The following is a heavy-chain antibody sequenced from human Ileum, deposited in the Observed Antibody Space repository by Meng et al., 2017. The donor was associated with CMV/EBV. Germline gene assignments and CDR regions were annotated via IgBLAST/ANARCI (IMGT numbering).Heavy chain of an antibody. CDR3: ARVNLWLRRYYYYGMDV. D-gene: IGHD5-18*01. CDR1: GGSISSYY. V-gene: IGHV4-59*01. J-gene: IGHJ6*02. CDR2: IYYSGST. Sequence: GSLRLSCTVSGGSISSYYWSWIRQPPGKGLEWIGYIYYSGSTNYNPSLKSRVTISVDTSKNQSSLKLSSVTAADTAVYYCARVNLWLRRYYYYGMDVWGQGTTVTVSS.